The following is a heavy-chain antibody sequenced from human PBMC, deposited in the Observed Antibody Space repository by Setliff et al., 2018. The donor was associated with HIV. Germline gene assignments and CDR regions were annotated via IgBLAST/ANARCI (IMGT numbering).Heavy chain of an antibody. Sequence: NPSETLSLTCTVSGGSVSTGNYYWNWIRLPPGKGLEWIGYIFYSGSTNYNPSLKSRVTISVDTSKNQFSLKLNSVTAADTAVYYSARGRFHRLHPHYSGSGSPGIQYFDYWGQGTQVTVSS. V-gene: IGHV4-61*01. CDR1: GGSVSTGNYY. D-gene: IGHD3-10*01. CDR2: IFYSGST. J-gene: IGHJ4*02. CDR3: ARGRFHRLHPHYSGSGSPGIQYFDY.